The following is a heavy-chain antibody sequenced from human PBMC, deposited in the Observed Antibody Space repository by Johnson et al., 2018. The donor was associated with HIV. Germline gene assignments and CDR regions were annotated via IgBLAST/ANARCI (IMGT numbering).Heavy chain of an antibody. CDR1: GFTFSDYY. CDR3: ARENYRRGDAFDL. V-gene: IGHV3-72*01. J-gene: IGHJ3*01. CDR2: TTGKRNSYTT. Sequence: VQLVESGGGLVQPGGSLRPSCVVSGFTFSDYYMDWVRQDPGKGLEWVGRTTGKRNSYTTRYAACVHGKFTISRDQSKKALYLQINSLRTEDTALYCCARENYRRGDAFDLWGQGTMVTVSS. D-gene: IGHD1-7*01.